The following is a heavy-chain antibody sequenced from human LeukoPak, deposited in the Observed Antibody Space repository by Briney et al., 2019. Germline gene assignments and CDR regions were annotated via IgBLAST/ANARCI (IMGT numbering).Heavy chain of an antibody. CDR3: ARKDSTGSTNFEY. V-gene: IGHV5-10-1*01. Sequence: GESLRISCKGSGSSFTSYWISWVRRMPGKGLEWMGRIDPSDSYTSYSPSFQGHVTISADKSISTAYLQWSRLTASDTAMYYCARKDSTGSTNFEYWGQGTLVTVSS. D-gene: IGHD2-8*01. CDR1: GSSFTSYW. J-gene: IGHJ4*02. CDR2: IDPSDSYT.